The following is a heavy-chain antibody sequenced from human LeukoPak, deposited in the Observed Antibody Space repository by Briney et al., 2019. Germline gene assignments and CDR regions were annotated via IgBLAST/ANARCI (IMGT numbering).Heavy chain of an antibody. CDR3: AKEVGTFDY. CDR2: ISWNSGSI. Sequence: GRSLRLSCAASGFTFDDYAMHWVRHVPGKGLEWVSGISWNSGSIGYADSVKGRFTISRDNAKNSLYLQMNSLRVEDTALYYCAKEVGTFDYWGQGTLVTVSS. J-gene: IGHJ4*02. D-gene: IGHD4-23*01. CDR1: GFTFDDYA. V-gene: IGHV3-9*01.